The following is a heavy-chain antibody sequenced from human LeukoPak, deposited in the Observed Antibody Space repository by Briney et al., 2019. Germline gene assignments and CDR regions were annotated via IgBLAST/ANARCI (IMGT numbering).Heavy chain of an antibody. V-gene: IGHV7-4-1*02. CDR3: AREIRFLEWLLDY. Sequence: ASVKVSCKASGYTFSTCPMNWVRQAPGQGLEWMGWINTNTGNPTYAQGFTGRFVFSLDTSVSTAYLQISSLKAEDTAVYYCAREIRFLEWLLDYWGQGTLVTVSS. J-gene: IGHJ4*02. D-gene: IGHD3-3*01. CDR2: INTNTGNP. CDR1: GYTFSTCP.